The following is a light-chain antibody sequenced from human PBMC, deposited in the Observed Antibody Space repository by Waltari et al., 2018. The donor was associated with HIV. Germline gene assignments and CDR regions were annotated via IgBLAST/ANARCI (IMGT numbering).Light chain of an antibody. Sequence: QSALTQPPSASGSPGQSVTISCTGTSSDVGGYDYVSWYQHHPGKVPRLIMYEGSKRPSGVPDRFSGFKSGSTASLTVSGLQAEDEADYYCTSYAGSGEYVFGTGTKVTVL. V-gene: IGLV2-8*01. J-gene: IGLJ1*01. CDR1: SSDVGGYDY. CDR3: TSYAGSGEYV. CDR2: EGS.